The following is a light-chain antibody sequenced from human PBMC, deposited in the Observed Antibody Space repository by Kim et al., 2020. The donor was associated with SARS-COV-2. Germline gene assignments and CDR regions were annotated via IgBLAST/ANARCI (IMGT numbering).Light chain of an antibody. CDR3: QQFYSYPLT. V-gene: IGKV1-13*02. CDR1: QGIRST. J-gene: IGKJ4*01. Sequence: AIQFTQSPSSLSASVGDRVTITCRASQGIRSTLAWYQQRPGRSPNLRIYDASTLETGVPSRFSGSGSGTDFTLTISSLQPEDFATYYCQQFYSYPLTFGGGTKVDIK. CDR2: DAS.